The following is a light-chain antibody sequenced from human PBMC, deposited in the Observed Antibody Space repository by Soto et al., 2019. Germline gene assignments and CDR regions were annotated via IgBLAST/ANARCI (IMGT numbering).Light chain of an antibody. CDR3: QTWSTDIRV. CDR1: SGHNSYP. V-gene: IGLV4-69*01. CDR2: LNSDGSN. Sequence: QSVLTQPPPPSASLGASANPPCTLSSGHNSYPIAWHQQQPEKGPGYLMKLNSDGSNSKGDGIPDRFSGSSSGAERYLTISSLQSEDEADYYCQTWSTDIRVFGGGTKLTVL. J-gene: IGLJ3*02.